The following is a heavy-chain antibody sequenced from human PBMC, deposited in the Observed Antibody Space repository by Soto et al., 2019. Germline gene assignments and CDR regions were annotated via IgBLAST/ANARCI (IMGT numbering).Heavy chain of an antibody. CDR3: AGASGLGYYAYYFDY. J-gene: IGHJ4*02. V-gene: IGHV1-69*12. Sequence: QVQLVQSGAEVKKPGSSVKVSCKASGGTFSSYAISWVRQAPGQGLEWMGGIIPIFGTANYAQKFQGRVRITADESTSTACMDLSSLRSEDTALYYCAGASGLGYYAYYFDYWGQGTLVTVSS. CDR1: GGTFSSYA. CDR2: IIPIFGTA. D-gene: IGHD3-22*01.